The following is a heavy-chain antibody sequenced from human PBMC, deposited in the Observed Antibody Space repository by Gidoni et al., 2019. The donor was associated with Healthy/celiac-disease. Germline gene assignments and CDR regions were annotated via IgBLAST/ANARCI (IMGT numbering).Heavy chain of an antibody. D-gene: IGHD6-13*01. V-gene: IGHV1-2*04. CDR2: INPNSGGT. J-gene: IGHJ5*02. Sequence: QVQLVQSGAEVKKPGASVKVSCKASGYTFTGYYMHWVRPAPGQGIEWMGWINPNSGGTNYAQKFQGWVTMTRDTSISTAYMELSRLRSDDTAVYYCARSFGYSSSWPRPPNWFDPWGQGTLVTVSS. CDR1: GYTFTGYY. CDR3: ARSFGYSSSWPRPPNWFDP.